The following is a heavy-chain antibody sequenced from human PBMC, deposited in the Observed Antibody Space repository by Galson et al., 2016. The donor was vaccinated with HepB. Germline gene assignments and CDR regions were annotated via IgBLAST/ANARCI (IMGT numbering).Heavy chain of an antibody. CDR2: LSGSDGST. V-gene: IGHV3-23*01. CDR3: AKDWGVATTTHFDY. Sequence: SLRLSCAASGFIFSSYAMSWVRQAPGKGLEWVSGLSGSDGSTYYADSVKGRFTTSRDNSKSTLYLQMNSLRAEDTAVYYCAKDWGVATTTHFDYWGQGTLVIVSS. CDR1: GFIFSSYA. J-gene: IGHJ4*02. D-gene: IGHD5-12*01.